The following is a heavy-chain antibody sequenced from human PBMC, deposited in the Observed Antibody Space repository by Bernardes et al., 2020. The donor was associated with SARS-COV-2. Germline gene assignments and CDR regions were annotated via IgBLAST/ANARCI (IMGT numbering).Heavy chain of an antibody. CDR2: IIENGVDT. J-gene: IGHJ4*02. CDR3: AKDYRPKPYCGDECYPIDY. Sequence: VGSLRLSCVASGFSFSSFAMSWFRQAPGKGLEWVAGIIENGVDTYYADSVRGRFTISRANFKNTLYLQMDSLRVEDTAIYFCAKDYRPKPYCGDECYPIDYWGQGTLVTVSA. D-gene: IGHD2-21*01. V-gene: IGHV3-23*01. CDR1: GFSFSSFA.